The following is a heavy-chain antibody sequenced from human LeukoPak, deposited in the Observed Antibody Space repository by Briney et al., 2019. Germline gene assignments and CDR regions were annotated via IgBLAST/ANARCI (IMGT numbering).Heavy chain of an antibody. J-gene: IGHJ4*02. CDR3: ARGETTYYYDSSGYYSDFDY. D-gene: IGHD3-22*01. CDR2: ISAYNGNT. CDR1: GYTFTSYG. Sequence: GASVKVSCKASGYTFTSYGISWVRQAPGQGLEWMGWISAYNGNTNYAQKLQGRVTMTTDTSTSTAYMELRSLRSDDTAVYYCARGETTYYYDSSGYYSDFDYWGQGTLVTVSS. V-gene: IGHV1-18*01.